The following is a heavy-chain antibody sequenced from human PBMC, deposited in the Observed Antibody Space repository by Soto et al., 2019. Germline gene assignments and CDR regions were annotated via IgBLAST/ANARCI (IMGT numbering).Heavy chain of an antibody. CDR2: IVPIVDTS. D-gene: IGHD5-12*01. Sequence: QVQLMQSGAEVRQPASSVKVSCKTSGGTFSSYAISWVRQAPGQGLEWMGGIVPIVDTSTYAQKFQGGVTITADEATSTVYMELSSLRSDDTAVYYCVRVVAIPGYPDNWGQGTLVTVSS. J-gene: IGHJ4*02. CDR3: VRVVAIPGYPDN. CDR1: GGTFSSYA. V-gene: IGHV1-69*12.